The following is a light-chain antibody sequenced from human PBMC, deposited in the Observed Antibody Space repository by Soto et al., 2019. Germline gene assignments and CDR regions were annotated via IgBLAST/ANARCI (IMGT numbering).Light chain of an antibody. Sequence: EIVMTQSPATLSVSPGERATLSCMARQSVGSNLAWYQQKPGQAPRLLIYGASTRATDIPARFSGSGSGTELTLTVSSLRDEDCAIYFCQQYNTWPQDRTVGQGNKVQLK. CDR3: QQYNTWPQDRT. CDR1: QSVGSN. J-gene: IGKJ1*01. CDR2: GAS. V-gene: IGKV3-15*01.